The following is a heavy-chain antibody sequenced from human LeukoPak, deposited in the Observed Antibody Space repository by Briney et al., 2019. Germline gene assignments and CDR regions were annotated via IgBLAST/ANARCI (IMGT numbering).Heavy chain of an antibody. D-gene: IGHD6-25*01. Sequence: SETLSLTCTVSGGSISSYYWSWIRQPAGKGLGWIGRVYTFGSTNDNPSLKSRVTMSMDTSKDQFSLKLTSVTAADTAVYYCARLAAGHDYWGRGILVTVSS. CDR3: ARLAAGHDY. V-gene: IGHV4-4*07. CDR1: GGSISSYY. J-gene: IGHJ4*02. CDR2: VYTFGST.